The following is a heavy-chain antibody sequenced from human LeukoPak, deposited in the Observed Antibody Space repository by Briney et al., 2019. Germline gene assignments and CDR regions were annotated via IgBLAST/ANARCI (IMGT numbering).Heavy chain of an antibody. D-gene: IGHD5-18*01. V-gene: IGHV4-30-4*08. CDR1: GGSICSGDYY. CDR2: IYYSGST. CDR3: ARDNTAMVDY. Sequence: TLSLTCTVSGGSICSGDYYWSWIRQPPGKGLEWIGYIYYSGSTYYNPSLKSRVTISVDTSKNQFSLKLSSVTAGDTAVYYCARDNTAMVDYWGQGTLVTDSS. J-gene: IGHJ4*02.